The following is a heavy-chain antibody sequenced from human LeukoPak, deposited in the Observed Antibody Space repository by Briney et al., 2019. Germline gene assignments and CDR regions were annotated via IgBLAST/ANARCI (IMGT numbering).Heavy chain of an antibody. J-gene: IGHJ6*02. CDR2: IGGSGGST. CDR1: GFTFSSYA. Sequence: TGGSLRLSCVASGFTFSSYAMSWVRQAPGKGLEWVSAIGGSGGSTYYADSVKGRFTVSRDDFKNTLYLQMNSLRVDDTAVYYCAKDEAPAAGSWNDYYGMDVWGQGTTVTVSS. V-gene: IGHV3-23*01. D-gene: IGHD6-13*01. CDR3: AKDEAPAAGSWNDYYGMDV.